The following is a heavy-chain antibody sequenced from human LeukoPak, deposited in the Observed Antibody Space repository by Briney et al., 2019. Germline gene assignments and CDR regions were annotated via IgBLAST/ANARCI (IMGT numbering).Heavy chain of an antibody. J-gene: IGHJ4*02. CDR1: GFTFSNCA. V-gene: IGHV3-23*01. CDR3: AKDPIFSGSYGVFDY. D-gene: IGHD1-26*01. CDR2: IIDSGNSI. Sequence: GGSLRLSCAASGFTFSNCAMSWVRQAPGKGLEWVSTIIDSGNSIYYADSAEGRFTISRDNSKNTLYLQMNSLRAGDTAVYYCAKDPIFSGSYGVFDYWGLGTLVTVSS.